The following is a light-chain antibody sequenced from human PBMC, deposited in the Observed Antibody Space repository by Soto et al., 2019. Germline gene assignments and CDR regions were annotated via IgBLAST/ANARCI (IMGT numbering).Light chain of an antibody. CDR2: GAS. J-gene: IGKJ2*01. CDR1: QSLSNS. CDR3: QQYGSSPYT. V-gene: IGKV3-20*01. Sequence: EIVLTQSPGTLSLSPGERATLSCRASQSLSNSLAWYQQKPGQAPRLLIYGASTRATGIPDTFSGSGSGTDFTLTISRLEPEDFAVYYCQQYGSSPYTFGQGTNVEMK.